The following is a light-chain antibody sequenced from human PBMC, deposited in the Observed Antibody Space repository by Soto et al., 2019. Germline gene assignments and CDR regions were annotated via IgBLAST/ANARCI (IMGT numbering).Light chain of an antibody. CDR1: SSDVGGYNA. V-gene: IGLV2-14*01. J-gene: IGLJ1*01. CDR2: EVT. CDR3: NSFRVNRLYV. Sequence: QSVLAQPASVSGSPGQTITISCTGTSSDVGGYNAVSWYQHHPGKAPKLIIYEVTHRPAGISDRFSASKSGNTASLTISGLQAEDEDDYYCNSFRVNRLYVFGTGTKAPS.